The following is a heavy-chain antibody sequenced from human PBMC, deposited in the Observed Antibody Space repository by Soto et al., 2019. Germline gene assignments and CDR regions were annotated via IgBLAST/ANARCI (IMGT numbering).Heavy chain of an antibody. Sequence: SETLSLTCAVYGGSFSGYYWSWIRQPPGKGLEWIGEINHSGSTNYNPSLKSRVTISVDTSKNQFSLKLSSVTAADTAVYCCARVVTATTPIPPYYYYAMDVWVQGTTVT. J-gene: IGHJ6*02. CDR1: GGSFSGYY. V-gene: IGHV4-34*01. CDR2: INHSGST. CDR3: ARVVTATTPIPPYYYYAMDV. D-gene: IGHD2-21*02.